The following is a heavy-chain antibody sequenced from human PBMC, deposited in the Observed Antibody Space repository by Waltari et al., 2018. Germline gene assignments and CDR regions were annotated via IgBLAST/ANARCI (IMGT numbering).Heavy chain of an antibody. Sequence: EVQLRQSGAELRKPGTPVKISCKASGYTFSDYYIHWVQQAPGKGRQWVGLVDPEDGQAINAEKFQGRVTITADTSTDTAYLELSSLTSEDTAVFYCATALGDNTSASRPFHLWGQGTVITVSS. D-gene: IGHD3-10*01. J-gene: IGHJ3*01. V-gene: IGHV1-69-2*01. CDR2: VDPEDGQA. CDR1: GYTFSDYY. CDR3: ATALGDNTSASRPFHL.